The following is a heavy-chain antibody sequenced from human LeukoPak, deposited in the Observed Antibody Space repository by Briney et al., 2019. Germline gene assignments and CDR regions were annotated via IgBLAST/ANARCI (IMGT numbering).Heavy chain of an antibody. J-gene: IGHJ3*02. CDR3: ARDGPYRRDGYNFIAFDI. D-gene: IGHD5-24*01. CDR1: GYTFTSYD. V-gene: IGHV1-8*01. Sequence: SVKVSCKASGYTFTSYDINWVRQAPGQGLEWMGWMNPNSGNTGYAQKFQGRVTMTRNTSISTAYMELSSLRSEDTAVYYCARDGPYRRDGYNFIAFDIWGQGTMVTVSS. CDR2: MNPNSGNT.